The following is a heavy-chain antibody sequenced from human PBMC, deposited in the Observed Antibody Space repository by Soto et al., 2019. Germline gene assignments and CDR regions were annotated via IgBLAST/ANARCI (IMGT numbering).Heavy chain of an antibody. CDR3: ARQGATAATWDLLLFDP. CDR1: GYSFAGYW. Sequence: PGESLKISCKGSGYSFAGYWIAWVRQMPGKGLEWMGIIYPDNSDTRYSPSFQGQVSISADKSISTAYLQWSSLKASDTAIYYCARQGATAATWDLLLFDPCGQGTLVTVSS. J-gene: IGHJ5*02. D-gene: IGHD1-26*01. V-gene: IGHV5-51*01. CDR2: IYPDNSDT.